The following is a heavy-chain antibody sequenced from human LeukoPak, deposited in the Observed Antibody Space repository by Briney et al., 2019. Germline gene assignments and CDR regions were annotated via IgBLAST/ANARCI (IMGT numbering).Heavy chain of an antibody. Sequence: SETLSLTCTVSGGSISRSGYYWGWIRQTPGKGLEWIGSIYYSGSTYYKSSLKSRVTISLDTSKNQFSLKLSSVTAADTAVYYCARVSSSWYQDWYFDLWGRGTLVTVSS. D-gene: IGHD6-13*01. CDR2: IYYSGST. CDR1: GGSISRSGYY. CDR3: ARVSSSWYQDWYFDL. V-gene: IGHV4-39*07. J-gene: IGHJ2*01.